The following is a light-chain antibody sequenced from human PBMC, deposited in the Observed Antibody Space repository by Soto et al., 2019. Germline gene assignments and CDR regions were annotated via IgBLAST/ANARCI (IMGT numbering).Light chain of an antibody. Sequence: QSALTQPASVSGSPGQSITISCTGTSSDVGGYNYFSWYQQHPGKAPKLMIYEVSNRPSGVSNRFSGSKSGNTASLTISGLQAEDEAGYYCSSYTRNSTLVFGGGTKLTVL. J-gene: IGLJ2*01. CDR2: EVS. CDR3: SSYTRNSTLV. V-gene: IGLV2-14*01. CDR1: SSDVGGYNY.